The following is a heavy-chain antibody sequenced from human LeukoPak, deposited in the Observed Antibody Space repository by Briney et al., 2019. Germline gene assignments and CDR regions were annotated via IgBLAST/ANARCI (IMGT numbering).Heavy chain of an antibody. CDR3: ARQGITIFGVVTPASWFDP. Sequence: PSETLSLTCAVSGGSISSSNWWSWVRQPPGKGLEWIGEIYHSGSTNYNPSLKSRVTISVDKSKNQFSLKLSSVTAADTAVYYCARQGITIFGVVTPASWFDPWGQGTLVTVSS. D-gene: IGHD3-3*01. V-gene: IGHV4-4*02. CDR2: IYHSGST. J-gene: IGHJ5*02. CDR1: GGSISSSNW.